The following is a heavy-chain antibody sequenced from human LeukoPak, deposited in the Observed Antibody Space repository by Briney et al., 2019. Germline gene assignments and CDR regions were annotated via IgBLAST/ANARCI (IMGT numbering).Heavy chain of an antibody. CDR2: IYSGGST. CDR1: GFTISSNY. J-gene: IGHJ4*02. D-gene: IGHD6-19*01. V-gene: IGHV3-66*01. CDR3: ARERNLGIAVAGTIFDY. Sequence: PGGSLRLSCAASGFTISSNYMGWVRQAPGKGLEWVSVIYSGGSTYYAVSVKGRFTISRDNSKNTLYLQMNSLRAEDTAVYYCARERNLGIAVAGTIFDYWGQGTLVTVSS.